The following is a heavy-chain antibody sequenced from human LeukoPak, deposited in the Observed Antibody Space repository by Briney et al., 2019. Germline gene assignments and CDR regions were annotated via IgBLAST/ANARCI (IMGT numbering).Heavy chain of an antibody. Sequence: ASVKVSCKASGYTFTSYGISWVRQAPGQGLEWMGWISAYNGNTNYAQKLQGRVTMTTDTSTSTAYMELSSLRSEDTAVYYCARGSIGGNWVDWYFDLWGRGTLVTVSS. CDR1: GYTFTSYG. J-gene: IGHJ2*01. D-gene: IGHD4-23*01. CDR2: ISAYNGNT. V-gene: IGHV1-18*01. CDR3: ARGSIGGNWVDWYFDL.